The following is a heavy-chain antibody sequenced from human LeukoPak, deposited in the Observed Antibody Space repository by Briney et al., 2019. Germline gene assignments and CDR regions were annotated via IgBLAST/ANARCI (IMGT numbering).Heavy chain of an antibody. CDR1: GGSFSGYY. CDR3: ARERITMVRGVIRSPIDY. Sequence: PSETLSLTCAVYGGSFSGYYWSWIRQPPGKGLEWIGEINHRGSTNYNPSLKSRVTISVDTSKNQFSLKLSSVTAADTAVYYCARERITMVRGVIRSPIDYWGQGTLVTVSS. D-gene: IGHD3-10*01. CDR2: INHRGST. J-gene: IGHJ4*02. V-gene: IGHV4-34*01.